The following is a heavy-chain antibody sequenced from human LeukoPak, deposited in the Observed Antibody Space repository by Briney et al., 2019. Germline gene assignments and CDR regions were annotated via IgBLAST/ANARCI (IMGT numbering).Heavy chain of an antibody. J-gene: IGHJ4*02. D-gene: IGHD6-13*01. CDR1: GFTFSSYW. Sequence: GGSLRLSCAASGFTFSSYWMHWVRQAPGKGLVWVSRINSDGSSTSYADSVKGRFTISRDNAKNSLYLQMNSLRAEDTAVYYRARVPVLTAAAGTFDFWGQGTLVTVSS. CDR2: INSDGSST. V-gene: IGHV3-74*01. CDR3: ARVPVLTAAAGTFDF.